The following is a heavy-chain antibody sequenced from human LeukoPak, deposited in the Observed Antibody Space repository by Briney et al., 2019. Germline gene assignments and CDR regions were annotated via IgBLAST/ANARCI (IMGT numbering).Heavy chain of an antibody. CDR2: INHSGST. D-gene: IGHD6-13*01. V-gene: IGHV4-34*01. CDR3: ARVRSNWYFDF. Sequence: SETLSLTCAVYGGSFSGYYWSWIRQPPGKGLEWIGEINHSGSTNYNPSLKSRVTISVDTSKNQFSLKLSSVTAADTAVYYCARVRSNWYFDFWGQGTLVTVSS. J-gene: IGHJ4*02. CDR1: GGSFSGYY.